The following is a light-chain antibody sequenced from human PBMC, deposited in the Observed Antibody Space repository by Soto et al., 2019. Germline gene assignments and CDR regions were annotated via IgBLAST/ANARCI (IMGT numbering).Light chain of an antibody. J-gene: IGKJ5*01. CDR2: TAS. CDR1: QSVSSSY. Sequence: EIVLTQSPGTLSFSPGERATLSCRAIQSVSSSYLAWYQQRPGQAPRLLIYTASTRATGIPARFSGSGSGTEFTLTISSLQSEDFAVYYCQQYNNWPPITFGQGTRLEIK. CDR3: QQYNNWPPIT. V-gene: IGKV3-15*01.